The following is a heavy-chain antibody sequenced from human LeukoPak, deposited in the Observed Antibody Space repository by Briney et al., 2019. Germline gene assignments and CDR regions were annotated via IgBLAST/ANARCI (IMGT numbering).Heavy chain of an antibody. V-gene: IGHV3-15*01. D-gene: IGHD2-2*01. Sequence: GGSLRLSCAASGFTFTDAWMSWVRQAPGKGLEWVGRIKSKTDGGTSDYAAPVKGRFTISRDNSKNTLYLQMNSLRAEDTAVYYCAKIWSYQLLIDYWGQGTLVTVSS. J-gene: IGHJ4*02. CDR3: AKIWSYQLLIDY. CDR2: IKSKTDGGTS. CDR1: GFTFTDAW.